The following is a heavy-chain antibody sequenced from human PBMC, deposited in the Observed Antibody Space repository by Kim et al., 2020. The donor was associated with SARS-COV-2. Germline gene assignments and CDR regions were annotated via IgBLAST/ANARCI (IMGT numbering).Heavy chain of an antibody. Sequence: SQTLSLTCAISGDSVSSNSAAWNWIRQSPSRGLEWLGRTYYRSKWYNDYAVSVKSRITINPDTSKNQFSLQLNSVTPEDTAVYYCARVVGRILRYFDWLFKWDAFDIWGQGTMVTVSS. V-gene: IGHV6-1*01. D-gene: IGHD3-9*01. CDR2: TYYRSKWYN. CDR3: ARVVGRILRYFDWLFKWDAFDI. CDR1: GDSVSSNSAA. J-gene: IGHJ3*02.